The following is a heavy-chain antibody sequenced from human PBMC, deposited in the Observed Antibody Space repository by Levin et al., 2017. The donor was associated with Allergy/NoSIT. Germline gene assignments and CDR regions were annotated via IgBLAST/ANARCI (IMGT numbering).Heavy chain of an antibody. CDR3: ASELRAVTTGVY. CDR1: GFTVSSNY. V-gene: IGHV3-53*01. D-gene: IGHD4-17*01. J-gene: IGHJ4*02. Sequence: GGSLRLSCAASGFTVSSNYMSWVRQAPGKGLEWVSVIYSGGSTYYADSVKGRFTISRDNSKNTLYLQMNSLRAEDTAVYYCASELRAVTTGVYWGQGTLVTVSS. CDR2: IYSGGST.